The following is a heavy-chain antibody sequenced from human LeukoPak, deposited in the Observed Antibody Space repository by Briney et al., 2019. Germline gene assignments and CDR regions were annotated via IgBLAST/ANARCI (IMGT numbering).Heavy chain of an antibody. V-gene: IGHV1-2*02. Sequence: ASVKVSCKASGYTFSGYYMHWVRQAPGQGLEWMGWINPKSGGTNYAQKFQGRVTMTRDTSIGTVYMELSRLRSDDTAVYNCARGPGLTAILNWFDPWGQGTLVTVSS. CDR3: ARGPGLTAILNWFDP. D-gene: IGHD1-14*01. CDR1: GYTFSGYY. J-gene: IGHJ5*02. CDR2: INPKSGGT.